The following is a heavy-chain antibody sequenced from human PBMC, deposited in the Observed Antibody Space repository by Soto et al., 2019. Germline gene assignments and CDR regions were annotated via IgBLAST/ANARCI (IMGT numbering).Heavy chain of an antibody. CDR1: AGSVTIIRDG. CDR2: IFYTGST. CDR3: ARPKTIGAAAGKGWFDP. V-gene: IGHV4-39*01. J-gene: IGHJ5*02. Sequence: PPERLSPTCIVFAGSVTIIRDGWAWPRHPPGKGLEWIGSIFYTGSTYYSPSLKGRLIISVDPSKNQFSLKLTSVTAADMAMYYCARPKTIGAAAGKGWFDPWGQG. D-gene: IGHD6-13*01.